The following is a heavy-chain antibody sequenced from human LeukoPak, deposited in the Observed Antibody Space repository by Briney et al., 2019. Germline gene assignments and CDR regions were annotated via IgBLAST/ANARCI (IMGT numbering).Heavy chain of an antibody. Sequence: PGGSLRLSCAASGFTFSSYWMHWVREATGKGLVWVSRINSDGSSTSYADSVKGRFTISRDNAKNTLYLQMNSLRAEDTAVYYCARADSGSSPFDYWGQGTLVTVSS. D-gene: IGHD1-26*01. V-gene: IGHV3-74*01. CDR3: ARADSGSSPFDY. CDR2: INSDGSST. J-gene: IGHJ4*02. CDR1: GFTFSSYW.